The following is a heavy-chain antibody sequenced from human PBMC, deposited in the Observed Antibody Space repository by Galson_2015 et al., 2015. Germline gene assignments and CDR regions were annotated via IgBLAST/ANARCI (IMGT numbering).Heavy chain of an antibody. Sequence: ETLSLTCAVSGGSISSSYCWNWVRQPPGRGLEWIGQIHHSGSTNYNPSLKGRVTISVDKSKNQFTLKLSSVTAADTALYFCARTADYGDPYWYFDLWGRGILVTVS. J-gene: IGHJ2*01. D-gene: IGHD4-17*01. V-gene: IGHV4-4*01. CDR2: IHHSGST. CDR3: ARTADYGDPYWYFDL. CDR1: GGSISSSYC.